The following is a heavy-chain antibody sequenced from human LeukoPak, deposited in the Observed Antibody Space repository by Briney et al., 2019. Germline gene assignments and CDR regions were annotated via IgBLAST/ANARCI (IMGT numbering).Heavy chain of an antibody. J-gene: IGHJ4*02. Sequence: SSDTLSLTCTVSGGSISGGYWSWIRQPPGRGLECIGYVYTSGSTNYNPSLKSRVTISVDTSKSQFALKLSSVTAADTAVYYCAKSYFDYSTYYSYYFNLWGQGALVTVSS. CDR1: GGSISGGY. D-gene: IGHD4-11*01. CDR2: VYTSGST. V-gene: IGHV4-4*09. CDR3: AKSYFDYSTYYSYYFNL.